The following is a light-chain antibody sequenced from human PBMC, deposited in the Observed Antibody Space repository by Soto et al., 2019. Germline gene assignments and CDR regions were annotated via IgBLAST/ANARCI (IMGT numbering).Light chain of an antibody. J-gene: IGKJ4*01. CDR1: QGVSSY. V-gene: IGKV3D-11*01. CDR3: QQRSNWLT. CDR2: DAS. Sequence: IVLTQSPATLSLSPGERATLSCRASQGVSSYLAWYQQKPGQAPRLLIYDASNRATGIPARFSGSGPGTDFTLTISSLEPEDFAVYYCQQRSNWLTFGGGTKVDI.